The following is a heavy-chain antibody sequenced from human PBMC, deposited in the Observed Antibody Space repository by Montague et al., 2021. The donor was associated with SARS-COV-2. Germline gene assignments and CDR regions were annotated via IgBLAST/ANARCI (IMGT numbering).Heavy chain of an antibody. V-gene: IGHV4-34*01. CDR2: INHRGST. D-gene: IGHD3-22*01. J-gene: IGHJ4*02. CDR1: DGSFSGYS. Sequence: SETLSLTCAVYDGSFSGYSWTWTRQPPGKGLEWIWEINHRGSTNYNPNLKSRVTITVDTFKHQFSLKMTSVTAADTAVYYCARGGQHVNMEAEVVTGGEYYLDFWGQGTLVAVSS. CDR3: ARGGQHVNMEAEVVTGGEYYLDF.